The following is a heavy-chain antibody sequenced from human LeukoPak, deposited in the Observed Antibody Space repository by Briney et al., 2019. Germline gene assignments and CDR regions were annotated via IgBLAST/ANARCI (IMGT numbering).Heavy chain of an antibody. Sequence: SETLSLTCTVSGGSITSYYWSWVRQPPGKGLEWIGYVFHTGSTNYNPSLKSPVTMSLDTSKKQFSLKLSTVTAADTAVYYCARGSGWLDIWGQGTMVTVSS. J-gene: IGHJ3*02. CDR2: VFHTGST. CDR1: GGSITSYY. V-gene: IGHV4-59*01. D-gene: IGHD6-19*01. CDR3: ARGSGWLDI.